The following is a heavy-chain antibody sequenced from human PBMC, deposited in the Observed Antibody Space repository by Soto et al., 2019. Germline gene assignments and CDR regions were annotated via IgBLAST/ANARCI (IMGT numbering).Heavy chain of an antibody. CDR2: ISYDGSNK. V-gene: IGHV3-30-3*01. D-gene: IGHD3-22*01. CDR3: ARGGKGFNYYDSSGYGFDY. J-gene: IGHJ4*02. Sequence: PGGSLRLSCAASGFTFSSYAMHWVRQAPGKGLEWVAVISYDGSNKYYADSVKGRFTISRDNSKNTLYLQMNSLRAEDTAVYYCARGGKGFNYYDSSGYGFDYWGQGTLVTVSS. CDR1: GFTFSSYA.